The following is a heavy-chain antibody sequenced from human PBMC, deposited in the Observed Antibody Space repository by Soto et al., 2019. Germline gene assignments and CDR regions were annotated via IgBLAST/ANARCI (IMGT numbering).Heavy chain of an antibody. V-gene: IGHV3-13*01. CDR1: GFTFSTFD. D-gene: IGHD3-10*01. Sequence: GGSLRLSCAASGFTFSTFDMHWVRQVTGKGLEWVSTIGAAFDTYYQVSVKGRFTVSRENAKNSLYLQMNSLRAGDTAVYYCAGSGSYPNWFDPWGQGTLVTVSS. CDR2: IGAAFDT. J-gene: IGHJ5*02. CDR3: AGSGSYPNWFDP.